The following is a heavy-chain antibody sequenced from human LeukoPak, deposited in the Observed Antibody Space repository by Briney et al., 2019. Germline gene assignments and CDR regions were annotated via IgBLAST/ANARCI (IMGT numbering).Heavy chain of an antibody. CDR2: INPNSGGT. V-gene: IGHV1-2*02. J-gene: IGHJ4*02. Sequence: ASVQVSCKASGYTFTGYYMHWVRQAPGQRLEWMGCINPNSGGTNNAQKFQGRVTMTRDTSIRTAYMELSRLRSDDTAIYYCARDIVEVPAAPRGCDYWGQGTLVTVSS. D-gene: IGHD2-2*01. CDR1: GYTFTGYY. CDR3: ARDIVEVPAAPRGCDY.